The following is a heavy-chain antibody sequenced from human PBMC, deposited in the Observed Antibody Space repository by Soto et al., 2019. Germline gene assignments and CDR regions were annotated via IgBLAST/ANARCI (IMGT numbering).Heavy chain of an antibody. D-gene: IGHD3-22*01. Sequence: GGSLRLSCTASGFVFSTLGMHWVRQAPGKGLEWVAVIWHDSSEKYYADSVKGRFTISRDNAKNTLYLQMNGLRVEDTAVHYCARGSAYYESSGYYFFDYWVQANLVTVSS. V-gene: IGHV3-33*01. CDR1: GFVFSTLG. CDR2: IWHDSSEK. J-gene: IGHJ4*02. CDR3: ARGSAYYESSGYYFFDY.